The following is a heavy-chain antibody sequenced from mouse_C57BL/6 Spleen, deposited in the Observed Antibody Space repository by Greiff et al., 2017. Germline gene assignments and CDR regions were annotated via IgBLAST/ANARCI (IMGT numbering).Heavy chain of an antibody. CDR2: ISYDGSN. CDR1: GYSITSGYY. J-gene: IGHJ4*01. Sequence: EVKLQESGPGLVKPSQSLSLTCSVTGYSITSGYYWNWIRQFPGNKLEWMGYISYDGSNNYNPSLKNRISITRDTSKNQFFLKLNSVTTEDTAMYYCARNDYYAMDYWGQGTSVTVSS. V-gene: IGHV3-6*01. CDR3: ARNDYYAMDY.